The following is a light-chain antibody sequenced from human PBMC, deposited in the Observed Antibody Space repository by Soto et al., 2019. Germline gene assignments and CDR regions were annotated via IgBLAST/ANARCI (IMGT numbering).Light chain of an antibody. CDR3: QQYYNAPLT. J-gene: IGKJ4*01. Sequence: DIVMTQSPDSLAMSLGERATINCKSSQSVLYSSNNNNYLAWYQQKPGQPPQLLIYWASTRESGVPDRFSGSGSGTDFTLTISSLQAEDVAVYYCQQYYNAPLTFGGGTRVEIK. V-gene: IGKV4-1*01. CDR1: QSVLYSSNNNNY. CDR2: WAS.